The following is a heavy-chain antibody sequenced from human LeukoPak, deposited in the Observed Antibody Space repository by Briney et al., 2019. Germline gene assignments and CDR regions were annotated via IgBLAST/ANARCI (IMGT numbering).Heavy chain of an antibody. CDR2: IYYSGST. CDR3: ARDRWLFDPPQRWLQGYAFDT. V-gene: IGHV4-39*07. Sequence: SETLSLTCTVSGGSISSSSYYWGWIRQPPGKGLEWIGSIYYSGSTYYNPSLKSRVTISVDTSKNQFSLKLSSVTAADTAVYYCARDRWLFDPPQRWLQGYAFDTWGQGTMVTVSS. CDR1: GGSISSSSYY. D-gene: IGHD5-24*01. J-gene: IGHJ3*02.